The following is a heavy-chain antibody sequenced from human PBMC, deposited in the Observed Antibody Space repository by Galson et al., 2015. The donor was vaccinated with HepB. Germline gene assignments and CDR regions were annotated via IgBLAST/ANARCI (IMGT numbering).Heavy chain of an antibody. Sequence: SLRLSCAASGFTFSSYAMSWVRQAPGKGLEWVSAISGSGGSTYYADSVKGRFTISRDNSKNTLYLQMNSLRAEDTAVYYCAKSRYSSSSGWVALDYWGQGTLVTVSS. J-gene: IGHJ4*02. D-gene: IGHD6-6*01. CDR2: ISGSGGST. V-gene: IGHV3-23*01. CDR3: AKSRYSSSSGWVALDY. CDR1: GFTFSSYA.